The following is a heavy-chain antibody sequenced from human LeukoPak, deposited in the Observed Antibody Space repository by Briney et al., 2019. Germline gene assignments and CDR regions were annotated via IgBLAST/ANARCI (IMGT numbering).Heavy chain of an antibody. CDR2: ISAYNGNT. D-gene: IGHD2-2*01. Sequence: ASVKVSCKASGYTFTSYDINWVRQATGQGLEWMGWISAYNGNTNYAQKLQGRVTMTTDTSTSTAYMELRSLRSDDTAVYYCARDCSSTSCYYRAFDIWGQGTMVTVSS. J-gene: IGHJ3*02. V-gene: IGHV1-18*01. CDR1: GYTFTSYD. CDR3: ARDCSSTSCYYRAFDI.